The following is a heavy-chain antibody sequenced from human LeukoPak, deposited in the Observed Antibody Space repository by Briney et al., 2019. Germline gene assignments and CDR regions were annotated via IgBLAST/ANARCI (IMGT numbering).Heavy chain of an antibody. V-gene: IGHV4-39*01. CDR2: IYYTGTT. CDR3: ARQEIGLRSFDP. Sequence: PSETLSLTCTVSGGSISSSLYHWRWIRQSPGKNLEWLGSIYYTGTTHYNPSLKSRHTISVDTSKNQFSLNLSSVTAADTAVYYCARQEIGLRSFDPWGQGTLVTVSS. J-gene: IGHJ5*02. CDR1: GGSISSSLYH.